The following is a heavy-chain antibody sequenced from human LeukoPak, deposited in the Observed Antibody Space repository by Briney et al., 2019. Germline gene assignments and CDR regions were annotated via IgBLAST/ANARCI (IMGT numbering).Heavy chain of an antibody. CDR3: ASRYCSSTSCQHGMDV. CDR2: INWNGGST. D-gene: IGHD2-2*01. V-gene: IGHV3-20*04. CDR1: GFTFDDYG. J-gene: IGHJ6*02. Sequence: GGSLRLSCAASGFTFDDYGMSWVRQAPGKGLEWVSGINWNGGSTGYADPVKGRFTISRDNAKNSLYLQMNSLRAEDTALYYCASRYCSSTSCQHGMDVWGQGTTVTVSS.